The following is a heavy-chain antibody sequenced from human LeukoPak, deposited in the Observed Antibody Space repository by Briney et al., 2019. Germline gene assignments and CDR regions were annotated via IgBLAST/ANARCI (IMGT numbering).Heavy chain of an antibody. CDR3: ARARSSRYYSWLYFDL. Sequence: GGSLRLSCAASGFTFRSYGMHWVSQDPGKGMECLALISDDGSKKYYADPVKGRFTISRDDSTNTLYLQMDSLRPEDTAVYYCARARSSRYYSWLYFDLRGRGTLVTVS. J-gene: IGHJ2*01. CDR2: ISDDGSKK. D-gene: IGHD3-22*01. CDR1: GFTFRSYG. V-gene: IGHV3-30*04.